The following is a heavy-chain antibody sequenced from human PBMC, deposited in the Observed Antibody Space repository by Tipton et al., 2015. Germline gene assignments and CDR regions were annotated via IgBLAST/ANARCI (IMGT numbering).Heavy chain of an antibody. V-gene: IGHV4-59*01. CDR3: ARFMGYSYGPDNWFDP. J-gene: IGHJ5*02. Sequence: TLSLTCTVSGGSFSDYYWSWIRQSPGEGLEWIGYIYYSGSTNYNPSLRSRVAMSMDTSKNRFSLKLSSVTAADTAVYYCARFMGYSYGPDNWFDPWGQGTLVTVSS. CDR2: IYYSGST. D-gene: IGHD5-18*01. CDR1: GGSFSDYY.